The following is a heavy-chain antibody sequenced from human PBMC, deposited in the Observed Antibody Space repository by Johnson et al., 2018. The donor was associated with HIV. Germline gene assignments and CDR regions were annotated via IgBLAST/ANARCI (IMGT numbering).Heavy chain of an antibody. CDR3: MLRTHAEKAFDI. CDR2: IYSGGST. J-gene: IGHJ3*02. Sequence: VQLVESGGGLVQPGGSLGLSCAASGFTVSSNYMSWVRQAPGKGLEWVSVIYSGGSTYYADSVKGRFTISRDNSKNTLYLQMNSLRAEDTAVYYCMLRTHAEKAFDIWGQGTMVTVSS. CDR1: GFTVSSNY. D-gene: IGHD2-8*01. V-gene: IGHV3-66*01.